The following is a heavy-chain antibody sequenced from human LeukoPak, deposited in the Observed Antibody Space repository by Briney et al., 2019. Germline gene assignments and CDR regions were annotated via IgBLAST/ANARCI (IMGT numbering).Heavy chain of an antibody. CDR3: ARVPHDYSDYVAY. CDR2: ISFSSTTI. CDR1: GFSFDTYS. J-gene: IGHJ4*02. V-gene: IGHV3-48*04. D-gene: IGHD4-11*01. Sequence: HPRGSLRLSCAASGFSFDTYSMNWFRQAPGKGLEWVAYISFSSTTIFYADFVKGRFTISRDNAQNSLFLQMSSLRAEDTAVYFCARVPHDYSDYVAYWGQGTLVTVSS.